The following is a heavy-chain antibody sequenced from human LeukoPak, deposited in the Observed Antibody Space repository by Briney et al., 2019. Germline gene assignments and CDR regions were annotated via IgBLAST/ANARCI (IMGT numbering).Heavy chain of an antibody. CDR3: ARGANADYYDTFDY. V-gene: IGHV4-38-2*02. CDR2: IYHSGST. Sequence: PSETLSLTCTVSGGSISSGYYWGWIRQPPGKGLEWIGSIYHSGSTYYNPSLKSRVTISVDTSKNQFSVKLSSVTAADTAVYYCARGANADYYDTFDYWGQGTLVTVSS. CDR1: GGSISSGYY. D-gene: IGHD3-22*01. J-gene: IGHJ4*02.